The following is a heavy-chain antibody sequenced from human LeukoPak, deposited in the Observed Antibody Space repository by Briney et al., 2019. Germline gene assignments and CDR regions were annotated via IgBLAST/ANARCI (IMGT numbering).Heavy chain of an antibody. V-gene: IGHV3-48*03. Sequence: GGSLRLSCAASGFTFSSYEPNWVRQAPGKRLEWVSYISSSGSTISYADSVKGRFTISRDNAKNSLFLQMNSLRAEDTAVYYCARGTRHGWELVVWGQGTLVTVSS. CDR1: GFTFSSYE. CDR3: ARGTRHGWELVV. CDR2: ISSSGSTI. J-gene: IGHJ4*02. D-gene: IGHD1-26*01.